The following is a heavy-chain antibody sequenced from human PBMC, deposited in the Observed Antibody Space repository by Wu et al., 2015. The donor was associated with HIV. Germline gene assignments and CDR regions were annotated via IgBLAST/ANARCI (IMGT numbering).Heavy chain of an antibody. J-gene: IGHJ3*02. Sequence: QVQLVQSGAEVKKPGSSVKVSCKASGGTFSSYAISWVRQAPGQGLEWMGGIIPIFGTANYAQKFQGRVTITTDESTSTAYMELSSLRSEDTAVYYCARVRDYYDSSGYYDAFDYLGPRDNGHRLF. CDR2: IIPIFGTA. CDR1: GGTFSSYA. V-gene: IGHV1-69*05. D-gene: IGHD3-22*01. CDR3: ARVRDYYDSSGYYDAFDY.